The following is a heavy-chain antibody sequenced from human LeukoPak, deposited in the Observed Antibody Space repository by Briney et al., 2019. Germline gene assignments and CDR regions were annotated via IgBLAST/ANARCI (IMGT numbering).Heavy chain of an antibody. J-gene: IGHJ4*02. CDR1: GYTFTSYG. D-gene: IGHD2-21*02. V-gene: IGHV1-18*01. CDR2: ISAYNGNT. Sequence: ASVKVSCKASGYTFTSYGISWVRPAPGQGLEWMGWISAYNGNTNYAQKLQGRVTMTTDTSTSTAYMELRSLRSDDTAVYYCARVREHCGGDCYPVDYWGQGTLVTVSS. CDR3: ARVREHCGGDCYPVDY.